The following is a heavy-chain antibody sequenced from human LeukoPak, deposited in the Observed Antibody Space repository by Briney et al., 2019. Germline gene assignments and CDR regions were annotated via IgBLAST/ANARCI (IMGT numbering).Heavy chain of an antibody. V-gene: IGHV1-69*13. CDR2: IIPIFGTA. CDR1: GGTFSSYA. J-gene: IGHJ4*02. Sequence: ASVKVSCKASGGTFSSYAISWVRQAPGQGLEWMGGIIPIFGTANYAQKFQGRVTITADESTSTAYVELSSLRSEDTAVYYCARSGSDSSGYYPLSYYFDYWGQGTLVTVSS. CDR3: ARSGSDSSGYYPLSYYFDY. D-gene: IGHD3-22*01.